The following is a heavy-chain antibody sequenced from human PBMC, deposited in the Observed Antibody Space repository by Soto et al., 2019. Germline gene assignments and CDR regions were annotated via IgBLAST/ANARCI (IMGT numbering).Heavy chain of an antibody. CDR2: MNPNSGNT. V-gene: IGHV1-8*01. D-gene: IGHD3-22*01. Sequence: QVQLVQSGAEVKKPGASVTVSCKASGYTFTSYDINWVRQATGQGLEWMGWMNPNSGNTGYAQKFKGRVTMTRNTSISTAYMELSSLRSEDTAVYYCARVGYYYDSSGYYLSFDYWCKGTLVTVSS. CDR1: GYTFTSYD. CDR3: ARVGYYYDSSGYYLSFDY. J-gene: IGHJ4*02.